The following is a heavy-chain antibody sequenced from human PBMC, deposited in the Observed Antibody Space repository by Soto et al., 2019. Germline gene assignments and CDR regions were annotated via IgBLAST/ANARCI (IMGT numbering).Heavy chain of an antibody. CDR1: GGTFSRHA. V-gene: IGHV1-69*01. J-gene: IGHJ4*02. CDR2: IIPIFGTA. CDR3: ARGWGYDSNDYYYAY. D-gene: IGHD3-22*01. Sequence: QVQLVQSGAEVRKPGSSVKVSCKASGGTFSRHAISWVRQAPGQGLEWMGGIIPIFGTANHPQKFQGRVTIIADESTSTVYMELSSLRSEDTAMYYCARGWGYDSNDYYYAYWGQGTLFIGSS.